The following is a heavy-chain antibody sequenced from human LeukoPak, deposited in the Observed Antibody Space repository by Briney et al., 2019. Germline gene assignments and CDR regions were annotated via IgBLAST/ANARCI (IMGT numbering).Heavy chain of an antibody. CDR1: GFTFGDYA. Sequence: GGSLRLSCTTSGFTFGDYAMTWVRQAPGKGLEWVGFIRSKIYGGTPEYAASVKGRFTISRDDSKGIAYLQMNSLKTEDTGVYYCTRDQTPYYWGQGTLVTVSS. J-gene: IGHJ4*02. CDR2: IRSKIYGGTP. CDR3: TRDQTPYY. V-gene: IGHV3-49*04.